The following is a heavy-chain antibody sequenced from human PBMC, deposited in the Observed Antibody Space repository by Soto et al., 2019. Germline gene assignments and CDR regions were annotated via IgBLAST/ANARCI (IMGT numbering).Heavy chain of an antibody. Sequence: GASVKVSCKASGYTFTSYDINWVRQATGQGLEWMGWMNPNSGNTGYAQKFQGRVTMTRNTSISTAYMELSSLRSEDTAVYYCARRRAYYYDSSGYLYYYGMDVWGQGTTVTVSS. J-gene: IGHJ6*02. CDR3: ARRRAYYYDSSGYLYYYGMDV. CDR2: MNPNSGNT. D-gene: IGHD3-22*01. V-gene: IGHV1-8*01. CDR1: GYTFTSYD.